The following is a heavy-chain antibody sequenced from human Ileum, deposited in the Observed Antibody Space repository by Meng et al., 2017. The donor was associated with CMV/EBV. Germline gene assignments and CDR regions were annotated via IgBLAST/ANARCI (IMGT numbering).Heavy chain of an antibody. CDR2: IFFSGNT. CDR3: ARFRIAALGNLFDP. D-gene: IGHD6-13*01. V-gene: IGHV4-30-4*08. CDR1: GAPNSIGDYY. J-gene: IGHJ5*02. Sequence: QMWRSGPGLEKQSQTLSLSFTVAGAPNSIGDYYWSWIRQPPGKGLEWIGYIFFSGNTYYNPSLNNRVIISIDTPRNQFSLKVDSVTAADTAVYYCARFRIAALGNLFDPWGHGTLVTVSS.